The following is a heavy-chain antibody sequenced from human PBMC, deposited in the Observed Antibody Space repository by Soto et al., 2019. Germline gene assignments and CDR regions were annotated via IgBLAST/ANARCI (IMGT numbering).Heavy chain of an antibody. CDR3: ARAAAGHHDAFDI. V-gene: IGHV6-1*01. CDR1: GGSDSRYRWS. Sequence: QAHSISCDISGGSDSRYRWSWNWFKKYPSRGLEWLGRTYYRSKWYNDYAVSVKSRITINPDTSKNQFSLQLNSVTPEDTAVYYCARAAAGHHDAFDIWGQGTMVTVSS. D-gene: IGHD6-13*01. CDR2: TYYRSKWYN. J-gene: IGHJ3*02.